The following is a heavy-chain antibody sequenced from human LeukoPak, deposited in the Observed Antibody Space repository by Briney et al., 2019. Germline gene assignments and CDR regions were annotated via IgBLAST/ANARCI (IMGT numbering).Heavy chain of an antibody. J-gene: IGHJ4*02. V-gene: IGHV4-39*01. CDR1: GGSISSSSYY. CDR2: IYYSGST. Sequence: SETLSLTCTVSGGSISSSSYYWGWIRQPPGKGLEWIGSIYYSGSTYYNPSLKSRVTISVDTSKNQFSLKLSSVTAADTAVYYCARNVNYDILTGSFDYWGQGTLVTVSS. CDR3: ARNVNYDILTGSFDY. D-gene: IGHD3-9*01.